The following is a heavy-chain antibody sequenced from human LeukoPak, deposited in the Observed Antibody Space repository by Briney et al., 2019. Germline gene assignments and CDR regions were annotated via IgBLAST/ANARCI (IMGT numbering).Heavy chain of an antibody. Sequence: ASVKVSCKASGYTFTSYYMHWVRQAPGQGLEWMGWINPNSGGTNYAQKFQGWVTMTRDTSISTAYMELSRLRSDDTAVYYCARDRSGSYPYYFDYWGQGTLVTVSS. CDR2: INPNSGGT. CDR3: ARDRSGSYPYYFDY. V-gene: IGHV1-2*04. J-gene: IGHJ4*02. CDR1: GYTFTSYY. D-gene: IGHD1-26*01.